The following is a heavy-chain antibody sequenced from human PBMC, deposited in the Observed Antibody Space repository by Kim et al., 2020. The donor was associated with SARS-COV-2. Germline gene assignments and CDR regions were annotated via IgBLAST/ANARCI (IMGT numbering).Heavy chain of an antibody. D-gene: IGHD1-7*01. Sequence: GGSLRLSCAASGFTFSSYWMSWVRQAPGKGLEWVASIRQDGSVRYYVDSVKGRFTISRDNAKNSLYLQMNSLRGDDTAVYYCARGRYDWNYIPFEYWGQGTLVTVSS. CDR2: IRQDGSVR. V-gene: IGHV3-7*03. CDR1: GFTFSSYW. J-gene: IGHJ4*02. CDR3: ARGRYDWNYIPFEY.